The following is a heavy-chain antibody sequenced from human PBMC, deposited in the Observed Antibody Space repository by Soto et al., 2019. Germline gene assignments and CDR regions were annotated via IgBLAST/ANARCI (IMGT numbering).Heavy chain of an antibody. D-gene: IGHD6-13*01. CDR1: GYSFTSYW. V-gene: IGHV5-51*01. Sequence: GEALKISCKGSGYSFTSYWIGWVRQMPGKGLEWMGIIYPGDSDTRYSPSFQGQVTITADKSISTAYLQWSSLKASDTAMYYCARHGRVYSSSCYVSSGWFAPWAQRTLVTVSS. CDR2: IYPGDSDT. CDR3: ARHGRVYSSSCYVSSGWFAP. J-gene: IGHJ5*02.